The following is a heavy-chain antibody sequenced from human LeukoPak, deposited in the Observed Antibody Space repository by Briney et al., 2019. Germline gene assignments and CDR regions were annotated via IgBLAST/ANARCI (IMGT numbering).Heavy chain of an antibody. CDR2: INWNGGST. CDR1: GFTFSNYG. D-gene: IGHD3-16*01. V-gene: IGHV3-20*04. CDR3: ARDSIRAFDP. J-gene: IGHJ5*02. Sequence: GGSLRLSCGASGFTFSNYGMHWVRQAPGKGLEWVSGINWNGGSTGYADSVKGRFTISRDNAKNSLYLQMNSLRAEDTALYYCARDSIRAFDPWGQGTLVTVSS.